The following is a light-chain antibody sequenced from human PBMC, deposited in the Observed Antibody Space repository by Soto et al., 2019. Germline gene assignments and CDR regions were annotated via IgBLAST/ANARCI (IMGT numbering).Light chain of an antibody. J-gene: IGLJ1*01. CDR2: DVS. CDR3: SSYTSSSNPYV. Sequence: QSALAQPASVSGSPGQSITISCTGTSSDIGGYNFVSWYQQHPDKGPKLMIYDVSNRPSGVSNRFSGSKSGNTASLTISGLQAEDEADYYCSSYTSSSNPYVFGTGTKVTVL. V-gene: IGLV2-14*03. CDR1: SSDIGGYNF.